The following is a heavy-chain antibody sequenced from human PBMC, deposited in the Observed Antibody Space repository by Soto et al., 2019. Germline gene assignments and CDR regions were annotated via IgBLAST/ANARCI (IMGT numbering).Heavy chain of an antibody. D-gene: IGHD6-13*01. V-gene: IGHV5-51*01. Sequence: GESLKIYCKGSGYSFTSYWIGWVRQMPGKGLEWIGIIYPADSDTRYSPSFQGQVTISADKSIRTAYLPWSSLKASDTAMYYCARRRQQLIYGMDVWGQGTTVTVSS. CDR1: GYSFTSYW. CDR3: ARRRQQLIYGMDV. CDR2: IYPADSDT. J-gene: IGHJ6*02.